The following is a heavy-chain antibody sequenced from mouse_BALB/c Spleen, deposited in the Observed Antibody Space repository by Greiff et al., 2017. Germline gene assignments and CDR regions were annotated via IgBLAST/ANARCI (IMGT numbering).Heavy chain of an antibody. D-gene: IGHD2-4*01. CDR3: ARGNYDYPFDY. CDR2: ISSGGST. CDR1: GFTFSSYA. V-gene: IGHV5-6-5*01. J-gene: IGHJ2*01. Sequence: EVHLVESGGGLVKPGGSLKLSCAASGFTFSSYAMSWVRQTPEKRLEWVASISSGGSTYYPDSVKGRFTISRDNARNILYLQMSSLRSEDTAMYYCARGNYDYPFDYWGQGTTLTVSS.